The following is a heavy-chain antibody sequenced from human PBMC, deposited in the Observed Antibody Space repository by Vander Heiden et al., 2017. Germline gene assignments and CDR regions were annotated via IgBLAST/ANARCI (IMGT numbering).Heavy chain of an antibody. D-gene: IGHD3-3*01. CDR1: GFTFSGSA. V-gene: IGHV3-73*02. CDR2: IRIKANSYAT. J-gene: IGHJ4*02. Sequence: EVQLVESGGGLVQPGGSLKLSCAASGFTFSGSAMHWVRQASGKGLWWVGRIRIKANSYATAYAASVKGRFTISRDDSKNTAYLQMNSLKTEDTAVYYCTRLGELEWVDYWGQGTLVTVSS. CDR3: TRLGELEWVDY.